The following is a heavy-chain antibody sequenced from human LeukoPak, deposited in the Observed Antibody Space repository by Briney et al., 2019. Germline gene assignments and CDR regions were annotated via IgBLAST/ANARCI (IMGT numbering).Heavy chain of an antibody. CDR2: IYSSGST. CDR3: ARGGKATVVTM. CDR1: GGSINSYY. V-gene: IGHV4-4*07. Sequence: SETLCLTCTVSGGSINSYYWSWIRQPAGKGLEWIGRIYSSGSTNYNPSLKSQVSMSVDTSKNQFSLKLTSVTAADTAVYYCARGGKATVVTMWGQGILVTVSS. D-gene: IGHD4-23*01. J-gene: IGHJ4*02.